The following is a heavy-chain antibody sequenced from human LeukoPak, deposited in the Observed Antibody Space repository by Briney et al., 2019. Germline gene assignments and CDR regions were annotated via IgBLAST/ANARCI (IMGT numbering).Heavy chain of an antibody. J-gene: IGHJ4*02. CDR1: GFTFSSYG. D-gene: IGHD3-10*01. V-gene: IGHV3-30*04. CDR2: VSHDGTKD. CDR3: ARELSPYGSGTSSSFRY. Sequence: GGSLRLSCEASGFTFSSYGVHWVRQGPGKGLEWVGFVSHDGTKDYYGDSVTGRFTISRDNAGNMVYLQVNSLTSADTAVYFCARELSPYGSGTSSSFRYWGQGALVIVSS.